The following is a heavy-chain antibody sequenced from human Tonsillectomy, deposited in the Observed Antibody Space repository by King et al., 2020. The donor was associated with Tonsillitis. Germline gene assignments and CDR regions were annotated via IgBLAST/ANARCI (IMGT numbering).Heavy chain of an antibody. V-gene: IGHV3-21*01. CDR3: AMDQGFWEWLLAPLFGY. D-gene: IGHD3-3*01. CDR2: ISSSSSYI. Sequence: VQLVESGGGLVKPGGSLRLSCAASGFTFSSYSMNWVRQAPGKGLEWVSSISSSSSYIYYADSVKGRFTISRDNAKNSLYLQMHSLGAEDTAVYYCAMDQGFWEWLLAPLFGYWGQGTLVTVSS. J-gene: IGHJ4*02. CDR1: GFTFSSYS.